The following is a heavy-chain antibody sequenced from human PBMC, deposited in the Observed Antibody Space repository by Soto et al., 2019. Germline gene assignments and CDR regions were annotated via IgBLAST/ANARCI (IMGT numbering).Heavy chain of an antibody. D-gene: IGHD3-10*01. CDR2: IKFDGSSA. Sequence: EVQLVESGGGLVQPGESLRLSCAASGFTFSDYWIHWVRQAPGKGLVWVSRIKFDGSSANYADSVKGRFTISRDNAKDTVYLQMNSLGAEDTAVDYCARGVRGHYGFDVWGQGTMVTVSS. J-gene: IGHJ3*01. V-gene: IGHV3-74*01. CDR1: GFTFSDYW. CDR3: ARGVRGHYGFDV.